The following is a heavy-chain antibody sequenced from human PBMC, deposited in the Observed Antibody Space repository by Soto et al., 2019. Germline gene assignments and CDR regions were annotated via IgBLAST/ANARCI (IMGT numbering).Heavy chain of an antibody. CDR2: MNPNSGNT. CDR3: ARGNEYGGNFDY. Sequence: QVQLVQPGAEVKKPGASVKVSCKASGYTFTSYDINWVRQATGQGLESMGWMNPNSGNTAYAQKFQGRVTMTRNTSISTAYMELRSLRSEDTAVFYCARGNEYGGNFDYWGQGTLVTVSS. V-gene: IGHV1-8*01. D-gene: IGHD2-15*01. J-gene: IGHJ4*02. CDR1: GYTFTSYD.